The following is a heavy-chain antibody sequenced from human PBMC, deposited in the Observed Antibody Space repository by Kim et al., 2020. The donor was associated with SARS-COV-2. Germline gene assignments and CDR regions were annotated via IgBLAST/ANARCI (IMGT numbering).Heavy chain of an antibody. CDR1: GLAFSSYW. D-gene: IGHD1-1*01. CDR3: ATGNNWSFDY. V-gene: IGHV3-74*01. CDR2: IKGDGSAT. J-gene: IGHJ4*02. Sequence: GGSLRLSCAASGLAFSSYWMFWVRQPPGKGLLWVSHIKGDGSATVYADSVKGRFTVSRDNAKNTLYLQLSTLRAEDTAVYYCATGNNWSFDYWGPGTLGT.